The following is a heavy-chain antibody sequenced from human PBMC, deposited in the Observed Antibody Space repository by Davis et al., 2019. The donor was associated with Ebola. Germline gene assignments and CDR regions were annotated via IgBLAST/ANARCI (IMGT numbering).Heavy chain of an antibody. Sequence: GALRLSCAASGFTFSSYDMHWVRQATGKGLEWVSAIGTAGDTYYPGSVKGRFTISRENAKNSLYLQMNSLRAEDTAVYYCARGSTIFGVVILEWSDAFDIWGQGTMVTVSS. J-gene: IGHJ3*02. CDR1: GFTFSSYD. V-gene: IGHV3-13*01. D-gene: IGHD3-3*01. CDR3: ARGSTIFGVVILEWSDAFDI. CDR2: IGTAGDT.